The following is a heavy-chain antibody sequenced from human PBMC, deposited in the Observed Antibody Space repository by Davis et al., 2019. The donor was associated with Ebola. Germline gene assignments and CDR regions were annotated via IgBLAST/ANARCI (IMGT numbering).Heavy chain of an antibody. Sequence: ASVKVSCKASGYTFTTYDINWVRQATGQGLEWMGWMNPNSGNTGYAQKFQGRVNMTRNPSISTAYMELSSLRSEDTAVYYCARDLWTEGTVYGMDVWGQGTTVTVSS. V-gene: IGHV1-8*01. CDR2: MNPNSGNT. CDR1: GYTFTTYD. D-gene: IGHD1-1*01. J-gene: IGHJ6*02. CDR3: ARDLWTEGTVYGMDV.